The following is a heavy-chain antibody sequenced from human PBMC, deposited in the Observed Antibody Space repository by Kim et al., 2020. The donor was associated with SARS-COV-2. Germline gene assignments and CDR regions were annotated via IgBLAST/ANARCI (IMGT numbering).Heavy chain of an antibody. J-gene: IGHJ4*02. CDR2: INHSGST. CDR3: ARVGDYSLDY. D-gene: IGHD2-15*01. V-gene: IGHV4-34*01. Sequence: IRPPPGKGLEWIGEINHSGSTNYNPSLKSRVTISVDTSKNQFSLKLSSVTAADTAVYYCARVGDYSLDYWGQGTLVTVSS.